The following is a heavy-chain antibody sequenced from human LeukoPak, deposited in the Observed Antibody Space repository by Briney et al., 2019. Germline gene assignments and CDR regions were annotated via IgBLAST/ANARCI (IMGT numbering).Heavy chain of an antibody. V-gene: IGHV3-23*01. CDR2: IYDSGDST. Sequence: GGSLRLSCAASGFPFSSYAMSWLRQAPGKGLEGVSDIYDSGDSTYYADSVKGRFTISRDNSKITLYLQMNSLSAGDTSVYYCAKDLQQLVQRYNLFDPWGQGTLVTVSS. CDR1: GFPFSSYA. D-gene: IGHD6-13*01. CDR3: AKDLQQLVQRYNLFDP. J-gene: IGHJ5*02.